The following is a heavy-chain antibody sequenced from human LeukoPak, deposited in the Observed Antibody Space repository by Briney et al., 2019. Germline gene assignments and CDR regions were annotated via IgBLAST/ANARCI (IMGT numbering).Heavy chain of an antibody. J-gene: IGHJ4*02. CDR3: ASNPHPYYYDSSGYYFGFDY. D-gene: IGHD3-22*01. Sequence: SVKVSCKASGGTSSSYAISWVRQAPGQGLEWMGRIIPIFGTANYAQKFQGRVTITTDESTSTAYMELSSLRSEDTAVYYCASNPHPYYYDSSGYYFGFDYWGQGTLVTVSS. V-gene: IGHV1-69*05. CDR2: IIPIFGTA. CDR1: GGTSSSYA.